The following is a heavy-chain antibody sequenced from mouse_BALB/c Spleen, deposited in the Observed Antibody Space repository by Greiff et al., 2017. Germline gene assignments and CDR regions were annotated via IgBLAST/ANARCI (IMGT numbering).Heavy chain of an antibody. J-gene: IGHJ2*01. Sequence: EVQRVESGGGLVKPGGSLKLSCAASGFTFSSYAMSWVRQSPEKRLEWVAEISSGGSYTYYPDTVTGRFTISRDNAKNTLYLEMSSLRSEDTAMYYCARKEYGDYFDYWGQGTTLTVSA. CDR3: ARKEYGDYFDY. CDR1: GFTFSSYA. CDR2: ISSGGSYT. D-gene: IGHD2-10*02. V-gene: IGHV5-9-4*01.